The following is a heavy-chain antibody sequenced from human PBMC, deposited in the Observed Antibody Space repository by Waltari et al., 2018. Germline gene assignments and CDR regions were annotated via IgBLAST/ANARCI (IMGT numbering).Heavy chain of an antibody. CDR2: IKTRAHGHAT. V-gene: IGHV3-72*01. Sequence: VQLVESGGGLIQSGGSLGRCCDASGCGFSDDSMDWVRPAPGKGLWWVGRIKTRAHGHATDYAASVRGRFTISRDNSRASLFLEMNSLQTEDTAVYYCVRDDWGLDYWGQGTLVTVSS. CDR3: VRDDWGLDY. J-gene: IGHJ4*02. D-gene: IGHD3-9*01. CDR1: GCGFSDDS.